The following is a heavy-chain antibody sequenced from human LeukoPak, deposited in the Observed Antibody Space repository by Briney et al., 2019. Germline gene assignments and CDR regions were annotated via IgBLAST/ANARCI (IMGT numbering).Heavy chain of an antibody. D-gene: IGHD3-10*02. J-gene: IGHJ6*04. CDR2: ISSSGSTI. V-gene: IGHV3-48*04. CDR1: GFTFSSYS. CDR3: AELGITMIGGV. Sequence: GGSLRLSCAGSGFTFSSYSMIWVRQAPGKGLEWVSYISSSGSTIYYADSVKGRSTISRDNAKNSLYLQMNSLRAEDTAVYYCAELGITMIGGVWGKGTTATISS.